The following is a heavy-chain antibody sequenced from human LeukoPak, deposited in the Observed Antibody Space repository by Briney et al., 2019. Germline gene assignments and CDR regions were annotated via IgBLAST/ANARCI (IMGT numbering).Heavy chain of an antibody. CDR3: ARFVGLGSSSEFDY. CDR1: GGTFSSYA. Sequence: SVKVSCKASGGTFSSYAISWVRQAPGQGLEWMGKIIPIPGIANYAQKFQGRVTITADESTSTAYMELSSLRSEDTAVCYCARFVGLGSSSEFDYWGQGTLVTVSS. CDR2: IIPIPGIA. J-gene: IGHJ4*02. V-gene: IGHV1-69*04. D-gene: IGHD6-6*01.